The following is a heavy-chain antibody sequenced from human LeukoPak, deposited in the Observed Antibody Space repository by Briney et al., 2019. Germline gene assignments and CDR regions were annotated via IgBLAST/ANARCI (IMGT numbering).Heavy chain of an antibody. J-gene: IGHJ5*02. CDR2: IFYSGSA. CDR3: AWKNYDFWSGYPNWFDP. Sequence: SETLSLTCTVSGGSISSGGYYCGWIRQPPGKGLEWIGTIFYSGSAYYNPSLKSRVTLSVDTSKKQFSLKLSSVTAADTAVYYCAWKNYDFWSGYPNWFDPWGQGTLVTVSS. V-gene: IGHV4-39*07. D-gene: IGHD3-3*01. CDR1: GGSISSGGYY.